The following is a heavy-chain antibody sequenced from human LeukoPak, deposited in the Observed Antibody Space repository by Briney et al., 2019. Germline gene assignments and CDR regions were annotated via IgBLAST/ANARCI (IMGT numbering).Heavy chain of an antibody. CDR3: ARTITIFGVVKEVDYFDY. Sequence: PSETLSLTCAVYGGSFSGYYWSWIRQPQGKGLEWIGEINHSGSTNYNPSLKSRVTISVDTSKNQFSLKLSSVTAADTAVYYCARTITIFGVVKEVDYFDYWGQGTLVTVSS. D-gene: IGHD3-3*01. J-gene: IGHJ4*02. CDR2: INHSGST. CDR1: GGSFSGYY. V-gene: IGHV4-34*01.